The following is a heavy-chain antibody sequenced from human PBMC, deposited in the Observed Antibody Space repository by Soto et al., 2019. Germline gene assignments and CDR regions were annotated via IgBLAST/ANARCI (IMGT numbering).Heavy chain of an antibody. CDR3: AKEPYSSGWYYFDY. J-gene: IGHJ4*02. D-gene: IGHD6-19*01. CDR2: IPYDGSNK. CDR1: GFTFSSYG. V-gene: IGHV3-30*18. Sequence: GGSLRLSCAASGFTFSSYGMHWVRQAPGKGLEWVAVIPYDGSNKYYADSVKGRFTISRDNSKNTLYLQMNSLRAEDTAVYYCAKEPYSSGWYYFDYWGQGTLVTVSS.